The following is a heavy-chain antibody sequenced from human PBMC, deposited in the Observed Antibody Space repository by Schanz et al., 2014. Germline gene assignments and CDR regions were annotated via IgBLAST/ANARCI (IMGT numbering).Heavy chain of an antibody. V-gene: IGHV1-18*04. D-gene: IGHD3-10*01. J-gene: IGHJ6*02. CDR3: VRDAGWAFGDYHGMDV. Sequence: QVQLVQSGAEVKKPGASVKVSCKASGYTFTSYYIHWFRQAPGQGLEWMGWISVYHGHTNYAEKVHGRVTMTTDTSTSTAYMELRSLISDDTAVYYCVRDAGWAFGDYHGMDVWGQGTSVTVSS. CDR1: GYTFTSYY. CDR2: ISVYHGHT.